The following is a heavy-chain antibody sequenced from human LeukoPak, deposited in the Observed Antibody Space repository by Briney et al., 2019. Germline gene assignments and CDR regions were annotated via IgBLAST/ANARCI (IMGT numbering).Heavy chain of an antibody. Sequence: ASVKVSCKASGYTFTNYDITWMRQTPGQGLEWMGGISASNGNTNKAQRFQGRITITTDTSTSTVYMELRSLTSDDTAVYYCARNYYGSRSSDAFDVWGQGASVVVSS. V-gene: IGHV1-18*01. D-gene: IGHD3-10*01. CDR2: ISASNGNT. CDR3: ARNYYGSRSSDAFDV. J-gene: IGHJ3*01. CDR1: GYTFTNYD.